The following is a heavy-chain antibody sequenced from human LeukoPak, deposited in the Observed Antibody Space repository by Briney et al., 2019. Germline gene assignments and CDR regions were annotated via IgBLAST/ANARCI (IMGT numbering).Heavy chain of an antibody. CDR2: IKSKTEGGTT. J-gene: IGHJ4*02. CDR3: TTAPTVTTSPYQV. V-gene: IGHV3-15*01. D-gene: IGHD4-17*01. CDR1: GFTFSNAW. Sequence: GGSLRLSCAASGFTFSNAWMSWVRQPPGKGLEWVGRIKSKTEGGTTDYAAPVKGRFSISRDDSKTTLFLQMNSLKSEDTAVYYCTTAPTVTTSPYQVWGQGTLVTVSS.